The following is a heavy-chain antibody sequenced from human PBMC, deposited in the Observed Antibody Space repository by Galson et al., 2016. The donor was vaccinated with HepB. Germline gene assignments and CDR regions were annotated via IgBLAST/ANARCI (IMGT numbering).Heavy chain of an antibody. CDR1: SGSVSSGSYY. D-gene: IGHD1-26*01. J-gene: IGHJ5*02. V-gene: IGHV4-61*01. CDR2: VHSRGSA. CDR3: ARGTLLWFDP. Sequence: LSLTCNVSSGSVSSGSYYWTWIRQPPGKGLEWIGYVHSRGSANYNPSLKSRVTISIDTSKSQFSLKLTSVTAADTAMYYCARGTLLWFDPWGQGSLVTVSS.